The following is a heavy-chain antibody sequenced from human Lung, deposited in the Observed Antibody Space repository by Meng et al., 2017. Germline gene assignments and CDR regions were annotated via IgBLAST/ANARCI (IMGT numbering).Heavy chain of an antibody. CDR3: AGFYYDSSGGGY. D-gene: IGHD3-22*01. Sequence: GPLVEFGGGVVQPWRSLGISCAASEFSFKTSGMHCVRQAPGKGLEWVAVIWYDGSNKYYADSVKGRFTISRDNSKNTLYLQKNSLRAEDTAVYYWAGFYYDSSGGGYWGQGTLVTVSS. J-gene: IGHJ4*02. CDR2: IWYDGSNK. V-gene: IGHV3-33*01. CDR1: EFSFKTSG.